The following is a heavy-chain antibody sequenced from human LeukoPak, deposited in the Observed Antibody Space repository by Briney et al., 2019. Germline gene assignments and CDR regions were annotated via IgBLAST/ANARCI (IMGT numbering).Heavy chain of an antibody. CDR2: ISGSGGTT. V-gene: IGHV3-23*01. CDR3: AKGGSGWYKYAC. D-gene: IGHD6-19*01. Sequence: GGSLRLSCAASGFTFSSYAMSWVRQAPGKGLEWVSAISGSGGTTYYADSVKGRFTISRDNSKNTLYLQMDSLRAEDTAVYYCAKGGSGWYKYACWGQGTLVSVSS. CDR1: GFTFSSYA. J-gene: IGHJ4*02.